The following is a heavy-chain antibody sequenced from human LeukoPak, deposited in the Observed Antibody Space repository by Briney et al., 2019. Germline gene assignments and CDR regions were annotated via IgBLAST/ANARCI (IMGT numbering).Heavy chain of an antibody. V-gene: IGHV3-21*01. CDR1: GFTFSSYG. CDR2: ISSSSSYI. Sequence: GGSLRLSCAASGFTFSSYGMHWVRQAPGKGLEWVSSISSSSSYIYYADSVKGRFTISRDNAKNSLYLQMNSLRAEDTAVYYCARAYDSSGYYYYFDYWGQGTLVTVSS. CDR3: ARAYDSSGYYYYFDY. D-gene: IGHD3-22*01. J-gene: IGHJ4*02.